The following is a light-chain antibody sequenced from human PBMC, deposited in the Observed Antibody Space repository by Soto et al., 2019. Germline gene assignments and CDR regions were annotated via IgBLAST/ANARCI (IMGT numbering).Light chain of an antibody. CDR2: ATS. J-gene: IGKJ4*01. V-gene: IGKV1-27*01. Sequence: DVQMTQSPSSLSAFVGDRVTITCRASQGVAPYLAWFQQKPGKVPKLLIYATSTLQSGAPSRFGGSGSGTDFTLTINSLQPEDVGTYYCQKYNSAPLTFGGGTKVEIK. CDR1: QGVAPY. CDR3: QKYNSAPLT.